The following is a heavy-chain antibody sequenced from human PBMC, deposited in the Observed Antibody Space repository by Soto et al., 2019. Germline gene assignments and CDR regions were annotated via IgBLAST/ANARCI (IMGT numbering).Heavy chain of an antibody. V-gene: IGHV1-69*12. J-gene: IGHJ4*02. CDR3: ARDPGYCSGGSCYDDY. CDR1: GGTFSSYA. Sequence: QVQRVQSGAEVKKPGSSVKVSCKASGGTFSSYAISWVRQAPGQGLEWMGGIIPIFGTANYAQKFQGRVTITADESTSTAYMELSSLRSEDTAVYYCARDPGYCSGGSCYDDYWGQGTLVTVSS. D-gene: IGHD2-15*01. CDR2: IIPIFGTA.